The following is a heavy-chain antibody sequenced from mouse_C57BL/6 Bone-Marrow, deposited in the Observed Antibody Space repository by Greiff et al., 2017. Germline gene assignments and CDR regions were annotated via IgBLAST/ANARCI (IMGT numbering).Heavy chain of an antibody. Sequence: VQLQQPGAELVKPGASVKLSCKASGYTFTSYWITWVKQRPGQGLEWIGDIDPGSGSTNYNEKFKSKATLTVDTSSSTAYMQLSSLTSEDSAVYYCARGETDDYFDYGDQGTALTVTA. V-gene: IGHV1-55*01. CDR2: IDPGSGST. J-gene: IGHJ2*01. CDR3: ARGETDDYFDY. CDR1: GYTFTSYW.